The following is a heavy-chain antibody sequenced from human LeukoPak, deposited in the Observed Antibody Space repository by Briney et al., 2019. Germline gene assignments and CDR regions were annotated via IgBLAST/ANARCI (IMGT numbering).Heavy chain of an antibody. J-gene: IGHJ3*02. CDR2: INPNSGGT. D-gene: IGHD1-26*01. V-gene: IGHV1-2*02. CDR3: ARGEWELLRAFDI. Sequence: GASVTVSYKASGYTFTDYYMHWVRQAPGQGLEWMGWINPNSGGTNYAQKFHGRVTMTSDTSISTAYMELSRPRSDDTAVYYCARGEWELLRAFDIWGQGTMVTVSS. CDR1: GYTFTDYY.